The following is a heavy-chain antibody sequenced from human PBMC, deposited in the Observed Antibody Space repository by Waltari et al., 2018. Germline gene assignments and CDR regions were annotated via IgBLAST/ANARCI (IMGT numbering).Heavy chain of an antibody. V-gene: IGHV4-59*01. CDR2: IYYSGST. CDR1: GGSISSYY. Sequence: QVQLQESGPGLVKPSETLSLTCTVSGGSISSYYWSWIRQPPGKGLEWIGYIYYSGSTNHNPSLKSRVTISVDTSKNQFSLKLSSVTAADTAVYYCARSRFTAMADYYFDYWGQGTLVTVSS. CDR3: ARSRFTAMADYYFDY. D-gene: IGHD5-18*01. J-gene: IGHJ4*02.